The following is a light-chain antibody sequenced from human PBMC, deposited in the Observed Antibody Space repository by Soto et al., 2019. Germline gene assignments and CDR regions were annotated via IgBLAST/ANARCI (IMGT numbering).Light chain of an antibody. CDR2: GAS. Sequence: GDRVTITCRASRSIRYYLAWYQQMPGKAPKLLIYGASSLQSGVPSRFSGSGPGTEFTLTISSLQPDDFATYFCQHHNSYSQTFGQGTKVDIK. V-gene: IGKV1-5*01. J-gene: IGKJ1*01. CDR1: RSIRYY. CDR3: QHHNSYSQT.